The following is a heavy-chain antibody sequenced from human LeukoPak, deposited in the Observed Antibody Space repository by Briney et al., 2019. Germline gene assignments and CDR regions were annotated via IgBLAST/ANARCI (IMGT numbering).Heavy chain of an antibody. CDR2: IYYSGTT. Sequence: LETLSLTCTVSGGSIDNNRFYWGWIRQPPEKGLEWIGSIYYSGTTYHSPSLKSRVTISVDTSKRQFSLRLNSVTAADTAVYYCAARIPGVPAGPDPFDYWGQGTLVTVSS. V-gene: IGHV4-39*01. D-gene: IGHD2-2*01. CDR3: AARIPGVPAGPDPFDY. CDR1: GGSIDNNRFY. J-gene: IGHJ4*02.